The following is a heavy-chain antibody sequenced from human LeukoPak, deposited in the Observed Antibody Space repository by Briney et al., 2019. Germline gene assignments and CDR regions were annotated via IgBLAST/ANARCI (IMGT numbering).Heavy chain of an antibody. V-gene: IGHV3-30-3*01. CDR3: ARGMVYYDSSGYYTGDY. D-gene: IGHD3-22*01. CDR1: GFTFSSHA. CDR2: ISYDDSSK. J-gene: IGHJ4*02. Sequence: GGSLRLSCAASGFTFSSHAMHWVRQAPGKGLEWVAVISYDDSSKFYADSVKGRFTISRDNSKNTLYLQMNSLRAEDTAVYYCARGMVYYDSSGYYTGDYWGQGTLVTVSS.